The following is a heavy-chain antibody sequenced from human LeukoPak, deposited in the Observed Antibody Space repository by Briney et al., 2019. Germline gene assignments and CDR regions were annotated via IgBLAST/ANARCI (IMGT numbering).Heavy chain of an antibody. CDR3: AKDVVGQQWPENY. V-gene: IGHV3-30*02. CDR2: IQYDGSYK. J-gene: IGHJ4*02. CDR1: GFTFSNYG. D-gene: IGHD6-19*01. Sequence: GGSLRLSCAASGFTFSNYGMHWARQAPGKGLEWVAFIQYDGSYKDYGDSVKGRFTISRDNSKNTLYLQMNSLRAEDTAVYFCAKDVVGQQWPENYWGQGTLVTVSS.